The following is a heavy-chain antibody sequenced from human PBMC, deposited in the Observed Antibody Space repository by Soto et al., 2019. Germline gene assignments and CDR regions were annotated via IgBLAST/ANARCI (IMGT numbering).Heavy chain of an antibody. J-gene: IGHJ6*02. CDR3: AGNFGFWRGFFGEGV. V-gene: IGHV3-48*02. CDR2: ISSSSSTI. D-gene: IGHD3-3*01. CDR1: GFTFSSYS. Sequence: EVQLVESGGGLVQPGGSLRLSCAASGFTFSSYSMNWVRQAPGKGLEWVSYISSSSSTIYYADSVKGRFTISRANAKNSLFLQMQRPRDGEKNVLYCAGNFGFWRGFFGEGVWGQGTTVTVSS.